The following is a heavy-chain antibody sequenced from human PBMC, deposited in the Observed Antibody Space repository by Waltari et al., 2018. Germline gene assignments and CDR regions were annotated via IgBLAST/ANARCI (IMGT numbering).Heavy chain of an antibody. D-gene: IGHD3-22*01. CDR1: GINFSSYA. V-gene: IGHV3-30*01. CDR2: ISYDGRNK. CDR3: ASSYDSSGYYYAFDI. Sequence: QVQLVESGRGVVQLGRSLRLSCAASGINFSSYAMHGVRQAPGKGLAWVAVISYDGRNKYDADSVKGRFTISRDKSTNALHLQMNSLRAEDTAVYYCASSYDSSGYYYAFDIWGQGTMVTVAS. J-gene: IGHJ3*02.